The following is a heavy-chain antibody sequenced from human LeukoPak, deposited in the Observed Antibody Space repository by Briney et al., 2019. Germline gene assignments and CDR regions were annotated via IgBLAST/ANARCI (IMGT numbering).Heavy chain of an antibody. CDR1: GFTFSSYG. CDR3: AKSTTVTQRGYFDY. V-gene: IGHV3-30*18. J-gene: IGHJ4*02. D-gene: IGHD4-17*01. CDR2: ISYDGSNK. Sequence: GRSLRLSCAASGFTFSSYGMHWVRQAPAKGLEWVAIISYDGSNKYYADSVKGRFTISRDNSKNTLYLQMNSLRAEDAAVYYCAKSTTVTQRGYFDYWGQGTLVTVSS.